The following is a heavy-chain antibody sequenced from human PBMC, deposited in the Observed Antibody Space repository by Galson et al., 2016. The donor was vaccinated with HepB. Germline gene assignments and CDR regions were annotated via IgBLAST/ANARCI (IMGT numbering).Heavy chain of an antibody. CDR3: AREIPGSGALRY. D-gene: IGHD3-10*01. CDR1: EFTFSSYW. CDR2: IKQDGSEN. J-gene: IGHJ4*02. Sequence: SLRLSCAASEFTFSSYWMTWVRQAPGKGLEWVANIKQDGSENYYVDSGKGRFTISGDNAKNSLSLQMNSLTVDDTAIYYCAREIPGSGALRYWGQGTLVTVSS. V-gene: IGHV3-7*01.